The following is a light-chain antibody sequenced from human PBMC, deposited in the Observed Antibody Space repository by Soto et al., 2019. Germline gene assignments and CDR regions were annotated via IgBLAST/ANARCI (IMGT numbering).Light chain of an antibody. CDR2: DAS. V-gene: IGKV1-5*01. CDR3: QQYHTSSIT. CDR1: QTISSW. J-gene: IGKJ5*01. Sequence: DIQMTQSPSTLSAYVGDRGTITCRASQTISSWLAWYQQKPGKAPTLLIYDASTLERGVPSRFSGTGSGTEFTLSIDSLQPDDFATYYCQQYHTSSITFGQGTRLEIK.